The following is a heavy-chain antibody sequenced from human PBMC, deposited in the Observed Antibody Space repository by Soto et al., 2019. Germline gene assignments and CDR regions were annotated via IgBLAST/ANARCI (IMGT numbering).Heavy chain of an antibody. CDR3: ARDQGVAVTADNWFDP. CDR1: GGCMTDYS. Sequence: XETLALTFTVCGGCMTDYSGVWIRQPAGKGLEWIGRIFSSGSTNYNPSLKGRITMSLDTSKNQFSLKLNSATATDTAVYFCARDQGVAVTADNWFDPWGQGILVTVSS. V-gene: IGHV4-4*07. J-gene: IGHJ5*02. D-gene: IGHD2-21*02. CDR2: IFSSGST.